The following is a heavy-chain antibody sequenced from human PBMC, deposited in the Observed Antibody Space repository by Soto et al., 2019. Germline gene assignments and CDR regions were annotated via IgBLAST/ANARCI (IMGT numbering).Heavy chain of an antibody. Sequence: QVQLVQSGAEVKKPGSSVKVSCKASGGTFSSFAISWVRLAPGRGLEGMGVIIPNFGTTTYAQKFQGRVTISAAESASTAYIELSSLRSEDSAVYYCERSVTSITLGGVIAHPGLDYWGQGPLITVSS. D-gene: IGHD3-16*02. V-gene: IGHV1-69*01. J-gene: IGHJ4*02. CDR3: ERSVTSITLGGVIAHPGLDY. CDR2: IIPNFGTT. CDR1: GGTFSSFA.